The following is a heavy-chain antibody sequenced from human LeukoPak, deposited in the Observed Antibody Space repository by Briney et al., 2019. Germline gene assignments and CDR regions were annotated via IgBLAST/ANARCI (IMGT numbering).Heavy chain of an antibody. CDR3: ARDWSY. Sequence: PSETLSLTCAVYGGSFSGYYWSWIRQPPGKGLEWIGEINHSGSTNYNPSLKSRVTMSVDTSKNQFSLKLSSVTAADTAVYYCARDWSYWGQGTLVTVSS. CDR2: INHSGST. V-gene: IGHV4-34*01. CDR1: GGSFSGYY. J-gene: IGHJ4*02.